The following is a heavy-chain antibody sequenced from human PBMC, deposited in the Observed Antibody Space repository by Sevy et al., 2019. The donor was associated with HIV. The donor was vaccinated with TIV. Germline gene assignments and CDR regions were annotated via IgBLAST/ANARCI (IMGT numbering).Heavy chain of an antibody. Sequence: GGSLRLSCAASGFSFRSYWMTWVRQAPGKGLEWVANINRDESARNYVDSVKGRFAISRDNAKNLLYLQINSLRVDDTAVYYCVTDDRPSGWSFDFWGPGAQVTVSS. CDR3: VTDDRPSGWSFDF. D-gene: IGHD6-19*01. CDR2: INRDESAR. V-gene: IGHV3-7*01. CDR1: GFSFRSYW. J-gene: IGHJ4*02.